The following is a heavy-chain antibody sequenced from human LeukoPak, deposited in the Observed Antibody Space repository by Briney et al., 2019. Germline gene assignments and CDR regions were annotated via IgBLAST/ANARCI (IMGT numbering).Heavy chain of an antibody. CDR3: ARDTGGGYSCYDC. D-gene: IGHD5-18*01. V-gene: IGHV3-11*04. CDR2: ISDSGSTTI. J-gene: IGHJ4*02. CDR1: GFSFSDYY. Sequence: PGGSLRLSCAASGFSFSDYYMSWIRQAPGKGLEWVSYISDSGSTTIYYADSVKGRFTISRDNAKNSLYLQMNSLRAEDTAVYYCARDTGGGYSCYDCWGQGTLVTVSS.